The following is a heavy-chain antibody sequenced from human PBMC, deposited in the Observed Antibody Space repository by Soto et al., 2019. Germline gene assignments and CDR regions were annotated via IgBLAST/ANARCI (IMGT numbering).Heavy chain of an antibody. CDR1: GFTFSSYA. J-gene: IGHJ4*02. CDR3: ARRGSVSYYDY. CDR2: ISGSGDST. V-gene: IGHV3-23*01. D-gene: IGHD6-19*01. Sequence: EVQLLESGGGLVQPGGSLRLSCAASGFTFSSYAMRWVRQAPGKGLEWVSAISGSGDSTYYADSVKGRFTISSDNSKNTVYLQMNSLRGEDTAVYYCARRGSVSYYDYWGQGTLVTVSS.